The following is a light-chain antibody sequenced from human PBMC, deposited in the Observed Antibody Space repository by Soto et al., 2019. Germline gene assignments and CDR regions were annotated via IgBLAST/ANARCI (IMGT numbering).Light chain of an antibody. CDR3: QQYNSYALT. CDR1: QSISRW. V-gene: IGKV1-5*03. CDR2: QAS. J-gene: IGKJ4*01. Sequence: DIQMTQSPSTLSASVGDRVTITCRASQSISRWLAWSQQKPGKAPKVLIYQASSLESGVPSRCSGSGSGKEYTLTISSLQPYEFATYYCQQYNSYALTFGGGTKVGIK.